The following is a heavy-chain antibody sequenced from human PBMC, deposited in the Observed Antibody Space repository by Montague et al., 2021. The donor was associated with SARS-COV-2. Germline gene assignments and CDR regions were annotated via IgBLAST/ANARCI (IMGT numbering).Heavy chain of an antibody. D-gene: IGHD5-12*01. V-gene: IGHV4-39*02. CDR3: ARRGRKLLPVATTIGGFDI. CDR1: GGSISSNNYY. Sequence: SETLSLTCTVSGGSISSNNYYWDWIRQPPGKGLEWIGSIYDSGSTYYNPSVKSRVTISVDTSKNHFSLKLNSVTAADTAVYHCARRGRKLLPVATTIGGFDIGGQGTMVTVSS. J-gene: IGHJ3*02. CDR2: IYDSGST.